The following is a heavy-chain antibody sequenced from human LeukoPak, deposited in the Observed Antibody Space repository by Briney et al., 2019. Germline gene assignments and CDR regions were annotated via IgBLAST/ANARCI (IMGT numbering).Heavy chain of an antibody. CDR3: ARALPRLRFLEWFSSGMDV. Sequence: GRSLRLSCAASGFTFSSYAMHWVRQAPGKGLEWVAVISYDGSNKYYADSVKGRFTISRDNSKNTLYLQMNSLRAEDTAVYYWARALPRLRFLEWFSSGMDVWGQGTTVTVSS. CDR1: GFTFSSYA. V-gene: IGHV3-30-3*01. D-gene: IGHD3-3*01. CDR2: ISYDGSNK. J-gene: IGHJ6*02.